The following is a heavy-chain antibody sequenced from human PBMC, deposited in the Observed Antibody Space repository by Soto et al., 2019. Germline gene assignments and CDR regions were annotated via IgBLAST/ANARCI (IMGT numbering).Heavy chain of an antibody. CDR2: ISGSGGST. CDR3: AMSGYSSGWYGYFQH. Sequence: EVQLLESGGGLVQPGGSLRLSCAASGFTFSSYAMSWVRQAPGKGLEWVSAISGSGGSTYYADSVKGRFTISRDNSKNALYLQMNSLRAEDTAVYYCAMSGYSSGWYGYFQHWGQGTLVTVSS. V-gene: IGHV3-23*01. D-gene: IGHD6-19*01. CDR1: GFTFSSYA. J-gene: IGHJ1*01.